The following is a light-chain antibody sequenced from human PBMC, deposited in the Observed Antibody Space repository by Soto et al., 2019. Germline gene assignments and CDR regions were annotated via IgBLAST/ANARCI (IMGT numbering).Light chain of an antibody. CDR3: QQHTDWPPIT. CDR2: AAS. J-gene: IGKJ5*01. Sequence: DIQMTQSPSSLSASVGDRVTITCRASQGISNYLAWFQQKPGKAPKSLIYAASSLQIGVPSRFSGSGSGTEFILTISSLHYEDLAVYYFQQHTDWPPITCGQGTRLANK. CDR1: QGISNY. V-gene: IGKV1-16*01.